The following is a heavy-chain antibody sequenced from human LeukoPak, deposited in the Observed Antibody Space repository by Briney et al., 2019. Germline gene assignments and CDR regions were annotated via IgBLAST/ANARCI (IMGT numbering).Heavy chain of an antibody. J-gene: IGHJ4*02. CDR3: AKDRLPLSSAYYYLPFDY. D-gene: IGHD3-22*01. CDR1: RFTFSSYG. V-gene: IGHV3-23*01. CDR2: ISSSGGST. Sequence: GGSLRLSCAACRFTFSSYGMSWVRQAPGKGLEWVSGISSSGGSTYYADSVKGRFTISRDNSKNTLYLQMNSLRAEDTAVYYCAKDRLPLSSAYYYLPFDYWGQGTLVTVSS.